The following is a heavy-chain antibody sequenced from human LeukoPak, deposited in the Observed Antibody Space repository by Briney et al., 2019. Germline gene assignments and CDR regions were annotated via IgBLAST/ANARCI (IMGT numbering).Heavy chain of an antibody. J-gene: IGHJ5*01. CDR2: IKSKTDGGTT. CDR3: ITGLVPAAIGYSSSWYTIQGFFS. V-gene: IGHV3-15*01. CDR1: GFTFSNAW. Sequence: PGGSLRLSCAASGFTFSNAWMSWVRQAPGKGLEWVGRIKSKTDGGTTAYAAPVKGRFTISRDDSKNTLYLQMNSLKIEDTAVYYCITGLVPAAIGYSSSWYTIQGFFSWGQGTLVTVSS. D-gene: IGHD6-13*01.